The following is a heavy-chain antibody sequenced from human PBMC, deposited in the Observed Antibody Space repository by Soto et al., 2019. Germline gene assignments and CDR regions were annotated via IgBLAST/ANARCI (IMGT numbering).Heavy chain of an antibody. D-gene: IGHD1-1*01. CDR1: GFTFTNYW. CDR2: IKKDGSET. CDR3: AKGHWLDDY. Sequence: EVQLVESGGGLVQPGGSLRLSCEASGFTFTNYWMSWVRQAPGKGLEWEANIKKDGSETYYVESVKGRFTISRDNAKNSLFLQMNSLRGEDTAVYYCAKGHWLDDYWGQGTLVTVSS. V-gene: IGHV3-7*01. J-gene: IGHJ4*02.